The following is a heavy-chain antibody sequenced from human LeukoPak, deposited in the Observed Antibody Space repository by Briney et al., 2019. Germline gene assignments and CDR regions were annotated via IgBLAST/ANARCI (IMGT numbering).Heavy chain of an antibody. V-gene: IGHV3-74*01. J-gene: IGHJ6*02. CDR2: LNSDGSAT. Sequence: WGSLRLSCAASGFTFSCYAMSWVRQAPGKGLMWVSQLNSDGSATSCADPVKGRCTISRDNAKNMLYLEMNSLRVEDTAVYFCTRDHGLDVWGQGTTVTVSS. CDR3: TRDHGLDV. CDR1: GFTFSCYA.